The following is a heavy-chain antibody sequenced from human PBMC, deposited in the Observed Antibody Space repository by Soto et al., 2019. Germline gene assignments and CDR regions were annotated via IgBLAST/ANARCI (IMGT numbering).Heavy chain of an antibody. Sequence: LVESGGGLVKPGGSLRLSCAASGFTFTNAWMNWVRQAPGKGLEWVALIKSKSDGGTIDYSPPVKGRFVISRDDSESTLYLQMNSLKSDDTAMYYCSTGPFDFWGQGTLVAVSS. CDR1: GFTFTNAW. CDR3: STGPFDF. V-gene: IGHV3-15*07. CDR2: IKSKSDGGTI. J-gene: IGHJ4*02.